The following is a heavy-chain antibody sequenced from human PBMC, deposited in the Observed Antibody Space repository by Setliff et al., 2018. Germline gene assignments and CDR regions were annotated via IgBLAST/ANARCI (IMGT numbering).Heavy chain of an antibody. J-gene: IGHJ4*02. V-gene: IGHV4-59*01. CDR3: ASERESASRQTYFDS. D-gene: IGHD2-15*01. CDR1: SGSISYYY. CDR2: VSHSGST. Sequence: PSETLSLTCNVSSGSISYYYWSWVRQPPGGGLEWIGYVSHSGSTSYNPSLNSRVTMSVDTSMDQFSLKVSSVPAADTAVYYCASERESASRQTYFDSWGQGTLVTVSS.